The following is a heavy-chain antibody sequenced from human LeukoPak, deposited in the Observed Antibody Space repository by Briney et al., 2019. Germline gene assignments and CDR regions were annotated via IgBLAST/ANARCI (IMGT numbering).Heavy chain of an antibody. CDR2: IYYSGST. CDR1: GGSISIGDYY. D-gene: IGHD3-10*01. Sequence: SQTLSLTCTVSGGSISIGDYYCSWIRQPPGKGLEWIGYIYYSGSTYYNPSLKSRVTISVDTSKNQFSLKLSSVTAADTAVYYCARVPDRGYYYYYMDVWGKGTTVTVSS. J-gene: IGHJ6*03. V-gene: IGHV4-30-4*08. CDR3: ARVPDRGYYYYYMDV.